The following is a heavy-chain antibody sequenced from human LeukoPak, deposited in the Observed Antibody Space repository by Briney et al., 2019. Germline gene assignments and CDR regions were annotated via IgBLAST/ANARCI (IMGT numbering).Heavy chain of an antibody. CDR3: TRPRIDYSSPLSWFDP. J-gene: IGHJ5*02. CDR2: IRSKANSYAT. CDR1: GFTFSGSA. V-gene: IGHV3-73*01. Sequence: GGSLRLSCAASGFTFSGSAMHWVRQASGKGLEWVGRIRSKANSYATAYAASVKGRFTISRDDSKNTAYLQMNSLKTEDTAVYYCTRPRIDYSSPLSWFDPWGQGTLVTVSS. D-gene: IGHD4-11*01.